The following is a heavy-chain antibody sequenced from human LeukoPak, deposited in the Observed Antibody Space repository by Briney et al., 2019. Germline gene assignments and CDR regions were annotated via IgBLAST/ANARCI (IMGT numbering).Heavy chain of an antibody. D-gene: IGHD1-26*01. CDR2: IRYDGTNK. J-gene: IGHJ4*02. CDR3: AKDRSGSYSQGLDY. Sequence: GGSLRLSCGASGFTFSNYGMHWVRQAPGKGPEWVAFIRYDGTNKYYADSVKGRFTISRDNSKNTLYLQMNSLRAEDTAVYYCAKDRSGSYSQGLDYWGQGTLVTVSS. CDR1: GFTFSNYG. V-gene: IGHV3-30*02.